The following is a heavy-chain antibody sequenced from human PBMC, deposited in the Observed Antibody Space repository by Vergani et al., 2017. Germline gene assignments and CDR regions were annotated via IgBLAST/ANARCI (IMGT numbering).Heavy chain of an antibody. CDR3: ARDCTSGGCPDNYGMDV. J-gene: IGHJ6*02. Sequence: QVQLVESGGGLVKPGGSLRLSCTASGFFFSDYYMSWLRQAPGKGLEWISYIASSDTTVYYADSVKGRFTISRDNAKNSLYLEMNSLRAEDTAVYYCARDCTSGGCPDNYGMDVWGQGATVTVSS. V-gene: IGHV3-11*04. CDR2: IASSDTTV. D-gene: IGHD2-8*01. CDR1: GFFFSDYY.